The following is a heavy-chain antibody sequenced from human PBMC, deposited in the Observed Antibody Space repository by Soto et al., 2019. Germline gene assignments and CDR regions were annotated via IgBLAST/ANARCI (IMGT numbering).Heavy chain of an antibody. V-gene: IGHV1-18*01. J-gene: IGHJ5*02. CDR3: ARDKFPAMVTWFDP. D-gene: IGHD5-18*01. CDR1: GYTFTSYG. CDR2: ISAYNGNT. Sequence: GASVKVSCKASGYTFTSYGISWVRQAPGQGLGWMGWISAYNGNTNYAQKLQGRVTMTTDTSTSTAYMELRSLRSDDTAVYYCARDKFPAMVTWFDPWGQGTLVTVSS.